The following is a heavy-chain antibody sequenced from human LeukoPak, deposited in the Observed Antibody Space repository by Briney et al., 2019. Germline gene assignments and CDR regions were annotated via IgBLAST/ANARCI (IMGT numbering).Heavy chain of an antibody. V-gene: IGHV3-21*01. J-gene: IGHJ4*02. CDR3: ASGYSSSSGVDY. Sequence: GGSLRLSCAASGFTFSSYSLNWVRQAPGMGLEWVSSISSSSNYIYYADSVKGRFTISRDNAKNSLYLQMNSLRAEDTAVYYCASGYSSSSGVDYWGQGTLVTVSS. CDR2: ISSSSNYI. D-gene: IGHD6-6*01. CDR1: GFTFSSYS.